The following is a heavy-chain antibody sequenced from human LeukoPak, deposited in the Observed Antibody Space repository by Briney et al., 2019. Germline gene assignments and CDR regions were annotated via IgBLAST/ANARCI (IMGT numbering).Heavy chain of an antibody. J-gene: IGHJ4*02. V-gene: IGHV3-21*01. Sequence: GGSLRLSCAASGFTFSSYSMNWVRQAPGKGLAWVSSISSSSSYIYYADSVKGRFTISRDNAKNSLYLQMNSLRAEDTAVYYCARDKITMVRGVSDYWGQGTLVTVSS. D-gene: IGHD3-10*01. CDR2: ISSSSSYI. CDR3: ARDKITMVRGVSDY. CDR1: GFTFSSYS.